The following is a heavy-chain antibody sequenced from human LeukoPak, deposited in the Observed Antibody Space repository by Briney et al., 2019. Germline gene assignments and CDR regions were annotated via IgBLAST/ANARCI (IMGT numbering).Heavy chain of an antibody. V-gene: IGHV1-69*13. CDR2: IIPIFGTA. CDR3: ARDHSGAIKDQGYYYGMGV. Sequence: ASVKVSCKASGGTFSSYAISWVRQAPGQGLEWMGGIIPIFGTANYAQKFQGRVTITADESTSTAYMELSSLRSEDTAVYYCARDHSGAIKDQGYYYGMGVWGKGTTVTVSS. D-gene: IGHD3-10*01. CDR1: GGTFSSYA. J-gene: IGHJ6*04.